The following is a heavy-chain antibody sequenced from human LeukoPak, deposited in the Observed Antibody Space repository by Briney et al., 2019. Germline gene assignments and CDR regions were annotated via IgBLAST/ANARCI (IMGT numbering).Heavy chain of an antibody. CDR2: IKEDGSEK. CDR1: GFTFSSYW. V-gene: IGHV3-7*01. D-gene: IGHD6-19*01. J-gene: IGHJ4*02. CDR3: ARDHFAVASNLDY. Sequence: PGGSLRLSCAASGFTFSSYWMSWVRQAPGKGLEWVGNIKEDGSEKYYVDSVKGRFTISRDNAKNSVYLQMNSLRVEDTAVYYCARDHFAVASNLDYWGQGTLVTVSS.